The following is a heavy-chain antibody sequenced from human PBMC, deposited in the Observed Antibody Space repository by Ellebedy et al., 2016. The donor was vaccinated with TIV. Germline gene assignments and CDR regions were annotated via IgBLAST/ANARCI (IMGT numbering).Heavy chain of an antibody. D-gene: IGHD6-19*01. CDR3: ARRGYSSGPYWAFDI. J-gene: IGHJ3*02. CDR2: INPNSGGT. CDR1: GYTFTGYY. Sequence: AASVKVSCKASGYTFTGYYMHWVRQSPGQGLEWMGWINPNSGGTKYAQKFQGWVTMTRDTSIRPAYIELSRLTSYDTAIYYCARRGYSSGPYWAFDIWGQGTLVTAPS. V-gene: IGHV1-2*04.